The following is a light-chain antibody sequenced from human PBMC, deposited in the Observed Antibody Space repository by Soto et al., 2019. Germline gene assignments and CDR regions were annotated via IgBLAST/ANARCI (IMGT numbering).Light chain of an antibody. V-gene: IGKV3D-15*01. CDR1: QSVSGK. J-gene: IGKJ5*01. CDR3: QQNNNWTIT. Sequence: EIVITQSPATLSLSPGARATLSGRASQSVSGKFAWYQQKHGQARRVLIYGASTRASGVPGRFSGGASGTEGTITITSLQQEDAAEYWCQQNNNWTITFGQGTRLEIK. CDR2: GAS.